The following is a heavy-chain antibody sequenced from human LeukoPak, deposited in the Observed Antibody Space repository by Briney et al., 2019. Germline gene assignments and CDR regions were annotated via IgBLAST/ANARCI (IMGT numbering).Heavy chain of an antibody. V-gene: IGHV3-21*06. CDR3: ATAPYDILTGYSPSYCES. J-gene: IGHJ4*02. CDR2: ISSTSSHI. Sequence: SGGSLRLSCAASGFSLISYNMNWVRQAPGKGLEWVSSISSTSSHIYYADSVKGRFTISRDNAKNSLYLQMNSLRAEDTAMYYCATAPYDILTGYSPSYCESWGQGTLVTVSS. D-gene: IGHD3-9*01. CDR1: GFSLISYN.